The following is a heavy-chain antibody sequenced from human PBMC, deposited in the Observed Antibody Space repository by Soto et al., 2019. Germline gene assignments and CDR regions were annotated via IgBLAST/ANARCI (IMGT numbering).Heavy chain of an antibody. J-gene: IGHJ4*02. CDR3: ATLNSFGSDY. CDR1: GFTFSNFW. Sequence: GGSLRLSCAASGFTFSNFWMHWVRQAPGKGLVWVSRIDSDGSGAMYADSVEGRLTISRDNTKSTLFLQMNSLRAEDTAVYYCATLNSFGSDYWGRGTLVTVSS. V-gene: IGHV3-74*03. CDR2: IDSDGSGA. D-gene: IGHD5-18*01.